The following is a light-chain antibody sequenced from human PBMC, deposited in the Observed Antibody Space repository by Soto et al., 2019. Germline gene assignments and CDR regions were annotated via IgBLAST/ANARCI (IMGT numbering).Light chain of an antibody. CDR1: QSISDT. J-gene: IGKJ1*01. V-gene: IGKV3-15*01. CDR2: GAS. CDR3: QQYDKWPTWT. Sequence: EIVMTQSPATLSVSPGERATLSCRASQSISDTLAWYQQKPGQAPRLLIYGASTRATGFPARFSGSGSGTDFTLTISSLQSEDFAVYYCQQYDKWPTWTFGQGTKVDIK.